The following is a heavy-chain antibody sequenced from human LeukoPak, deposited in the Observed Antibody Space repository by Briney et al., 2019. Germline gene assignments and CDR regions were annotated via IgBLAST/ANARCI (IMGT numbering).Heavy chain of an antibody. J-gene: IGHJ4*02. Sequence: GGSLRLSCAASGFIFSGYTMNWVRQTPGKGLEWVSPISSSSDYIYYADSVKGRFTISRDNSKDSLYLQMSSLRAEDTAVYYCARVWSMIREYVEYWGQGTLVTVSS. CDR3: ARVWSMIREYVEY. V-gene: IGHV3-21*01. CDR2: ISSSSDYI. D-gene: IGHD3-10*01. CDR1: GFIFSGYT.